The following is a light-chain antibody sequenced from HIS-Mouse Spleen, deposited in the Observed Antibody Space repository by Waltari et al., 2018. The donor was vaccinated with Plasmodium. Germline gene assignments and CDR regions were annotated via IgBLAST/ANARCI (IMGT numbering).Light chain of an antibody. V-gene: IGKV1-9*01. CDR3: QQLNSYPYT. CDR2: AAS. J-gene: IGKJ2*01. Sequence: DIQLTQPPSFLSSSVGDRLTITCRASQGISSYLAWYQQKPGKAPKLLIYAASTLQSGVPSRFSGSGSGTEFTLTISSLQPDDFATYYCQQLNSYPYTFGQGTKLEIK. CDR1: QGISSY.